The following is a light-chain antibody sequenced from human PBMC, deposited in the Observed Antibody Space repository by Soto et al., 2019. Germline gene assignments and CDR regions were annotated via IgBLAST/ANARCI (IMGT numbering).Light chain of an antibody. Sequence: SYELTQPPSVSVAPGKTARITCGGTNIGSKSVHWYQQKPGQAPVLVIYYDSDRPSGIPERFSGSNSGNTATLTISRVEAGDEADYYCQVWDSSSDHVVFGGGTKLTVI. CDR3: QVWDSSSDHVV. CDR1: NIGSKS. J-gene: IGLJ2*01. V-gene: IGLV3-21*04. CDR2: YDS.